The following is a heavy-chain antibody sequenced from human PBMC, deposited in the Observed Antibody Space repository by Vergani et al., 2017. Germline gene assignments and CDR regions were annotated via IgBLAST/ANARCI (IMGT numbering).Heavy chain of an antibody. D-gene: IGHD3-22*01. CDR2: ISSRGSTI. CDR1: GFTFSDYY. Sequence: QVQLVESGGGLVKPGGSLRLSCAASGFTFSDYYMSWIRQAPGKGLEWVSYISSRGSTIYSADSVKGRFTISRDNAKNSLYLQMNSLRAVATALYCCARDLHYDSSGYPGYWGQGTLVTVSS. CDR3: ARDLHYDSSGYPGY. J-gene: IGHJ4*02. V-gene: IGHV3-11*01.